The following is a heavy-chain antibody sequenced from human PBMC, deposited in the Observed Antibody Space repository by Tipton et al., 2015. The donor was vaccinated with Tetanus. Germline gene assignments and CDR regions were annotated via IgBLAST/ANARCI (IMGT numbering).Heavy chain of an antibody. Sequence: SLRLSCAASGFTFSDYYMSWIRQAPGKGLEWISYIRSSDDTIKYADSVKGRFTISRDNAKNSLYLQMNSLRAEDTALYYCARDGEFYDILTGFYLRHYFDYWGQGTLVTVSS. CDR3: ARDGEFYDILTGFYLRHYFDY. D-gene: IGHD3-9*01. V-gene: IGHV3-11*01. CDR1: GFTFSDYY. CDR2: IRSSDDTI. J-gene: IGHJ4*02.